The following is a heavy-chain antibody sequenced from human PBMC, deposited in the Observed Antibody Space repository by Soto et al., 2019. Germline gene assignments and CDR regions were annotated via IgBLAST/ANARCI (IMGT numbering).Heavy chain of an antibody. J-gene: IGHJ3*01. CDR1: GFTLSTSA. D-gene: IGHD1-1*01. Sequence: EVEVVESGGDLVQPGGSLSLSCVVSGFTLSTSAMSWVRQAPGKGLECVSSISAIGTDTFYADSVKGRFSISRDNSKNSVFLQMNGLRAEDTAVYYCATIGPCAPRWNFWGQGTEVTVSS. V-gene: IGHV3-23*04. CDR3: ATIGPCAPRWNF. CDR2: ISAIGTDT.